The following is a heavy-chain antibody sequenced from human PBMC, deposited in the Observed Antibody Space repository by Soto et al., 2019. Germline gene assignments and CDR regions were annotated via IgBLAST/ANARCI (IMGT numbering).Heavy chain of an antibody. V-gene: IGHV3-21*01. CDR2: ISSSSTYI. Sequence: EVQLVESGGGLVKPGGSLRLSCAASGFTFSSYSMNWVRQAPGEGLEWVSSISSSSTYIYYADSLKGRFTISRDNAKNSLYLQMNSLTAEDTAVYYCARFPFGHWGQGTLVTVSS. CDR3: ARFPFGH. J-gene: IGHJ4*02. CDR1: GFTFSSYS. D-gene: IGHD3-16*01.